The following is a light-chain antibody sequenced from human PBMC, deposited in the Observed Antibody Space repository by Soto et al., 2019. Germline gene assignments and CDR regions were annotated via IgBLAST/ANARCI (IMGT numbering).Light chain of an antibody. CDR3: QQYNNWPPWT. CDR2: DAS. V-gene: IGKV3-15*01. CDR1: QSVSDN. J-gene: IGKJ1*01. Sequence: EILMTQSPVTLSVSPGERVTLSCRASQSVSDNLAWYQQKPGQAPRLLIYDASTRATGIPDRFSGSGSETEFTLTISSLQSEDYAIYYCQQYNNWPPWTFGQGTKVDIK.